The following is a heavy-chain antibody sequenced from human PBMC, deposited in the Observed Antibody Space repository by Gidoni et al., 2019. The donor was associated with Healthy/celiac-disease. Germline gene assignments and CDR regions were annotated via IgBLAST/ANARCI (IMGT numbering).Heavy chain of an antibody. V-gene: IGHV4-59*01. Sequence: QVQLQESGPGLVKPSETLSLTCTVSGGSISSYYWSWIRQPPGKGLEWIGYIYYSGSTNYNPSLKSRVTISVDTSKNQFSLKLSSVTAADTAVYYCARVLPSGYHLGYFDYWGQGTLVTVSS. CDR1: GGSISSYY. J-gene: IGHJ4*02. CDR2: IYYSGST. D-gene: IGHD3-22*01. CDR3: ARVLPSGYHLGYFDY.